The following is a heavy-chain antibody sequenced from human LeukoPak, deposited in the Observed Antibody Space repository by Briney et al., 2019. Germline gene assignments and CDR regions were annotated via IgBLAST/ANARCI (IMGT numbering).Heavy chain of an antibody. CDR3: AKRKIVPAAFDY. CDR2: INPSGGST. Sequence: ASVKVSCKASGYTFTSYYMHWVRQAPGQGLEWMGIINPSGGSTSYAQKFQGGVTMTRDTSTSTVYMELSSLRSEDTAVYYCAKRKIVPAAFDYWGQGTLVTVSS. V-gene: IGHV1-46*01. J-gene: IGHJ4*02. CDR1: GYTFTSYY. D-gene: IGHD2-2*01.